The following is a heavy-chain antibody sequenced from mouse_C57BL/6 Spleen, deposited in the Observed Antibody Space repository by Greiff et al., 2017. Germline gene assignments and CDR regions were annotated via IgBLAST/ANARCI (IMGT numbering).Heavy chain of an antibody. Sequence: VQLQQSGAELVKPGASVKLSCTASGFNIKDYYMHWVKQRTEQGLEWIGRIDPEDGETKYASKFQGKATITADTSSNTAYLQLSSLTSEDTAVYYCARPITTVVATDAMDYWGQGTSVTVSS. CDR3: ARPITTVVATDAMDY. V-gene: IGHV14-2*01. CDR1: GFNIKDYY. D-gene: IGHD1-1*01. J-gene: IGHJ4*01. CDR2: IDPEDGET.